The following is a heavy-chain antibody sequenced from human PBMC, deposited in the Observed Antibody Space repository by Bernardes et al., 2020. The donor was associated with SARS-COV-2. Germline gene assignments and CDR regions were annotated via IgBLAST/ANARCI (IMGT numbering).Heavy chain of an antibody. CDR2: INHSGVT. J-gene: IGHJ1*01. Sequence: SEPLSLTCAVHGGSLISYYWSWVRQPPGTGLEWIGQINHSGVTNYNPTLKSRVSISVDTSKNQFSLRLTYVTAADTAIYYCARGAKVLEHWGQGTLVSVSS. CDR3: ARGAKVLEH. CDR1: GGSLISYY. D-gene: IGHD3-10*01. V-gene: IGHV4-34*01.